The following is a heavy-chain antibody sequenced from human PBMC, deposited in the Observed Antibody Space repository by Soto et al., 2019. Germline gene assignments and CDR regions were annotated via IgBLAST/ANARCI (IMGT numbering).Heavy chain of an antibody. D-gene: IGHD6-13*01. Sequence: AGGSLRLSCAASGFTFSNAWMSWVRQAPGKGLEWVGRIKSKTDGGTTDYAAPVKGRFTISRDDSKNTLYLQMNSLKTEDTAVYYCTTDYWVYDAFDIWGQGTMVTVSS. CDR2: IKSKTDGGTT. CDR1: GFTFSNAW. J-gene: IGHJ3*02. V-gene: IGHV3-15*01. CDR3: TTDYWVYDAFDI.